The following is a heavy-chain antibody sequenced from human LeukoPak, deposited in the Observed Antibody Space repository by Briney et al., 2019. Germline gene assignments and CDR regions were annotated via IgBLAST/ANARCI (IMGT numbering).Heavy chain of an antibody. J-gene: IGHJ5*02. CDR1: GGSISSYY. D-gene: IGHD3-22*01. V-gene: IGHV4-59*01. CDR3: ARYGYYYDSSGYYGWNWFDP. Sequence: SETLSLTCTVSGGSISSYYWSWIRQPPGKGLEWIGYIYYSGSTNYNPSLKSRVPISVDTSKNQFSLKLSSVTAADTAVYYCARYGYYYDSSGYYGWNWFDPWGQGTLVTVSS. CDR2: IYYSGST.